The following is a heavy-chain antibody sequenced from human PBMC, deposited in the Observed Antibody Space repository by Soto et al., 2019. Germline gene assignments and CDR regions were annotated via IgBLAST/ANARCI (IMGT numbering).Heavy chain of an antibody. CDR2: IWYDGSNK. V-gene: IGHV3-33*01. CDR1: GFTFSSYG. Sequence: GGSLRLSCAASGFTFSSYGMHWVRQAPGKGLEWVAVIWYDGSNKYYADSVKGRFTISRDNSKNTLYLQMNSLRAEDTAVYYCAREGIRGVVIYFEYWGQGTLVTVSS. CDR3: AREGIRGVVIYFEY. D-gene: IGHD3-3*01. J-gene: IGHJ4*02.